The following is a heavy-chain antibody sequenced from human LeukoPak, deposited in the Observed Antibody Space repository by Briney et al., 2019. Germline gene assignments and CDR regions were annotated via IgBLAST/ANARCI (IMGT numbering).Heavy chain of an antibody. CDR1: GYTFSSYG. D-gene: IGHD2-15*01. Sequence: GGSLRLSCAASGYTFSSYGMNWVRQAPGKGLEWVAVIWYDGSNKYYADSVKGRFTISRENSKNTLYLQMNSLRAEDTAVYYCAPGGCSGGSCYSSWGQGTLVTVSS. J-gene: IGHJ4*02. CDR3: APGGCSGGSCYSS. V-gene: IGHV3-33*01. CDR2: IWYDGSNK.